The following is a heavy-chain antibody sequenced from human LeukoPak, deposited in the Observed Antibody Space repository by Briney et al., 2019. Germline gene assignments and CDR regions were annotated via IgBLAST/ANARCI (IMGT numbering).Heavy chain of an antibody. V-gene: IGHV3-15*01. CDR3: ITDPGAWAPI. J-gene: IGHJ3*02. CDR2: IKRKTDGETT. CDR1: GLTFSNAW. Sequence: KPGGSLTLSCVASGLTFSNAWMSWVRQAPGKGLEWVGRIKRKTDGETTDYAAPVKGRFTISRDDSKNTLYLQMNRLNIGDTAVYYCITDPGAWAPIWGQGTMVTVSS. D-gene: IGHD1-26*01.